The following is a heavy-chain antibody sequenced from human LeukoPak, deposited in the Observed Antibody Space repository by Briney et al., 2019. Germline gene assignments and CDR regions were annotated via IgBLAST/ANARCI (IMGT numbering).Heavy chain of an antibody. V-gene: IGHV3-7*01. J-gene: IGHJ3*02. CDR2: IKQDGSEE. D-gene: IGHD3-22*01. CDR1: GFTFNYYW. Sequence: GGSLRLACAASGFTFNYYWMSWVRQAPRKGLEWVANIKQDGSEEYYMDSVKGRFTISRDNAKSSLYLEMSSLRAEDTAVYYCARDRGTYYYDSTSHYDAFDIWGQGTVVTVSS. CDR3: ARDRGTYYYDSTSHYDAFDI.